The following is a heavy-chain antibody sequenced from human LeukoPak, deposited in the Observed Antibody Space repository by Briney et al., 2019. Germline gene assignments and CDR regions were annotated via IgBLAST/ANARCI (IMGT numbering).Heavy chain of an antibody. V-gene: IGHV3-21*05. CDR3: ARSLRWLQSDGSAFDI. D-gene: IGHD5-24*01. CDR1: GFTFSSYS. J-gene: IGHJ3*02. CDR2: ISSSSSYI. Sequence: GGSLRLSCAASGFTFSSYSMNWVRQAPGKGLEWVSYISSSSSYIYYADSVKGRFTISRDNAKNSLYLQMNSLRAEDTAVYYCARSLRWLQSDGSAFDIWGQGTMVTVSS.